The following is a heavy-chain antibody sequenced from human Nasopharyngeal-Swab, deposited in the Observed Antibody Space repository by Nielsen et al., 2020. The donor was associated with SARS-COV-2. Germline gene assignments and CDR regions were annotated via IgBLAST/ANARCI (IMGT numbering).Heavy chain of an antibody. D-gene: IGHD5-12*01. V-gene: IGHV1-3*01. CDR3: ARGRGLNWATDYYYYMDV. CDR2: INAGNGNT. CDR1: GYTFTSYA. J-gene: IGHJ6*03. Sequence: ASVKVSCKASGYTFTSYAMHWVRQAPGQRLEWMGWINAGNGNTKYSQKFQGRVTITRDTSASTAYMELSSLRSEDTAVYYCARGRGLNWATDYYYYMDVWGKGTTVTVSS.